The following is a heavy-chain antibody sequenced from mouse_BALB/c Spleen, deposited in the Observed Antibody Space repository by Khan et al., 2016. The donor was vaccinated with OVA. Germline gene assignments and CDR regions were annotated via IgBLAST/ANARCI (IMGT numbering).Heavy chain of an antibody. J-gene: IGHJ2*01. CDR2: IWAGGSP. CDR3: ARLEDI. D-gene: IGHD1-3*01. V-gene: IGHV2-9*02. CDR1: GFSLTSYG. Sequence: QVQLQQSGPGLVAPSQSLSITCTVSGFSLTSYGVHWVRQPPGKGLEWLGVIWAGGSPNSNSALMSRLSISNDNSNSQVFLKMNSLQNYDTAMYYCARLEDIWGQGTTLTVSA.